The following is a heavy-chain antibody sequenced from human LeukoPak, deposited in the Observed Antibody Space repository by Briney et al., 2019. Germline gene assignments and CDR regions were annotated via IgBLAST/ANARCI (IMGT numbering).Heavy chain of an antibody. Sequence: GGSLRLSCAASGFTSSSYGMHWVRQAPGKGLEWVAFIRYDGSNKYYADSVKGRFTISRDNSKNTLYLQMNSLRAEDTAVYYCAKDREYYYDTSGYSLDYWGQGTLVTVSS. J-gene: IGHJ4*02. D-gene: IGHD3-22*01. V-gene: IGHV3-30*02. CDR3: AKDREYYYDTSGYSLDY. CDR2: IRYDGSNK. CDR1: GFTSSSYG.